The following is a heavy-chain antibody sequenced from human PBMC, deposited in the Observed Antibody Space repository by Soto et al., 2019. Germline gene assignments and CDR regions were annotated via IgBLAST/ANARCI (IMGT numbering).Heavy chain of an antibody. D-gene: IGHD3-22*01. Sequence: ASVKVSCKASGYTFTSYYMHWVRQAPGQGLEWMGIINPSGGSTSYAQKFQDRVTMTRDTSTSTVYMELSSLRSEDTAVYYCARDAGPYYYDSSGYYYASYYYYGMDVWGQGTTVTVSS. CDR3: ARDAGPYYYDSSGYYYASYYYYGMDV. V-gene: IGHV1-46*01. CDR1: GYTFTSYY. CDR2: INPSGGST. J-gene: IGHJ6*02.